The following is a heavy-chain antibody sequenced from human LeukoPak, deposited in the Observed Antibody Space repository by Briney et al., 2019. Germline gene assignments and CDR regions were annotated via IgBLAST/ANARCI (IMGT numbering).Heavy chain of an antibody. V-gene: IGHV3-7*01. Sequence: GGSLRLSCAASGFTFSSYWKSWVRQAPGKGLEWVADIKEDGSEKYYVDSVKGRFTISRDNAKNSLYLQMNSLRAEDTAVYYCALNPDYYGSGSFDYWGQGTLVTVSS. D-gene: IGHD3-10*01. CDR2: IKEDGSEK. CDR3: ALNPDYYGSGSFDY. J-gene: IGHJ4*02. CDR1: GFTFSSYW.